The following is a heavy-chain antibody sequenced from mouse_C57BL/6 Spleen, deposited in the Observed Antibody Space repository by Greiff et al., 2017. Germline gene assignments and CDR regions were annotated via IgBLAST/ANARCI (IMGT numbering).Heavy chain of an antibody. CDR1: GYTFTDYN. CDR3: ARWDYGSSYGFAY. CDR2: INPNNGGT. D-gene: IGHD1-1*01. J-gene: IGHJ3*01. V-gene: IGHV1-18*01. Sequence: VQLKESGPELVKPGASVKIPCKASGYTFTDYNMDWVKQSHGKGLEWIGDINPNNGGTIYNQKFKGKATLTVDKSSRTAYMELRSLTSEDTAVYYCARWDYGSSYGFAYWGQGTLVTVSA.